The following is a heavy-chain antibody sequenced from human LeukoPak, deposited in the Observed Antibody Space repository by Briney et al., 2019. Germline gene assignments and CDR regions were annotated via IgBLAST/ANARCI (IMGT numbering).Heavy chain of an antibody. J-gene: IGHJ4*02. Sequence: ASVKVSCKASGYGFNIYGINWVRQAPGQGLEWMGWISAYSANTNYAQNFQGRVTMTRDTSTSTAYMELRSLRSDDTAVYYCARDFVRGSERVMGVDYWGQGTLVTVSS. V-gene: IGHV1-18*01. CDR2: ISAYSANT. CDR3: ARDFVRGSERVMGVDY. D-gene: IGHD3-16*01. CDR1: GYGFNIYG.